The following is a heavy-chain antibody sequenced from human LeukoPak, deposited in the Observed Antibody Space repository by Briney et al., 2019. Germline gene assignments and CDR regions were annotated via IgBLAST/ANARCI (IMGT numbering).Heavy chain of an antibody. Sequence: GGSLRLSCAASGFTFSSYSMNWVRQAPGKGLEWVSSISSSSSYIYYADSVKGRFTISRDNAKNSLYLQMNSPRAEDTAVYYCARDLYYYDSSGYPLAGDAFDIWGQGTMVTVSS. V-gene: IGHV3-21*01. J-gene: IGHJ3*02. CDR3: ARDLYYYDSSGYPLAGDAFDI. CDR1: GFTFSSYS. D-gene: IGHD3-22*01. CDR2: ISSSSSYI.